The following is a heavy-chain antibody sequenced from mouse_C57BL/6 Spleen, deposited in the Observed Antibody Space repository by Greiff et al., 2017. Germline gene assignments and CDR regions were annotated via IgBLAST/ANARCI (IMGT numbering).Heavy chain of an antibody. CDR1: GYTYTSYW. Sequence: QVQLQQPGAELVKPGASVKMSCKASGYTYTSYWITWVKQRPGQGLEWIGDIYPGSGSTNYNEKFKSKATLTVDTSSSTAYMQLSSLTSEDSAVYYCANGSRYDWYFDVWGTGTTVTVSS. D-gene: IGHD1-1*01. J-gene: IGHJ1*03. CDR2: IYPGSGST. CDR3: ANGSRYDWYFDV. V-gene: IGHV1-55*01.